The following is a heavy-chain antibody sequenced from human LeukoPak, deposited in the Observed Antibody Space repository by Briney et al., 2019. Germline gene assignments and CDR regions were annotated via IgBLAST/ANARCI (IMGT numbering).Heavy chain of an antibody. J-gene: IGHJ4*02. V-gene: IGHV3-48*01. CDR1: GFTFSSYN. CDR2: IERSSNFM. D-gene: IGHD3-3*01. Sequence: GGSLRLSCAASGFTFSSYNMHWVRQAPGKGPEWVSFIERSSNFMYYADSVRGRFTISRDNARNSLYLQMHSPRAEDTALYYCAVDFWTGHDYWGQGTPVTVSS. CDR3: AVDFWTGHDY.